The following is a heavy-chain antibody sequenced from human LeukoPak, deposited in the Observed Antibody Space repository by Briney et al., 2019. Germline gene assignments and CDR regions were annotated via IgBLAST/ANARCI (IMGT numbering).Heavy chain of an antibody. CDR1: GFTFSSYG. CDR2: ISGSGGST. CDR3: ARVARGDYYYYYMDV. J-gene: IGHJ6*03. Sequence: GALRLSCAASGFTFSSYGMSWVRQAPGKGLEWVSAISGSGGSTYYADSVKGRFTISRDNSKNTLYLQMNSLRAEDTALYYCARVARGDYYYYYMDVWGKGTTVTVSS. V-gene: IGHV3-23*01. D-gene: IGHD3-10*01.